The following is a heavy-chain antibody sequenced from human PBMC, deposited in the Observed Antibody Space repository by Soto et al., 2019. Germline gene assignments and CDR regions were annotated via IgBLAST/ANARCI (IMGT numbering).Heavy chain of an antibody. D-gene: IGHD3-10*01. V-gene: IGHV1-46*03. J-gene: IGHJ4*02. CDR1: GYTFTSYY. CDR3: ARAIEDLWFFDY. Sequence: ASVSVSCKASGYTFTSYYMHWVRQAPGQGLEWMGIINPSGGSTSYAQKFQGRVTMTRDTSTSTVYMELSSLRSEDTAVYYCARAIEDLWFFDYWGQGTLVTVSS. CDR2: INPSGGST.